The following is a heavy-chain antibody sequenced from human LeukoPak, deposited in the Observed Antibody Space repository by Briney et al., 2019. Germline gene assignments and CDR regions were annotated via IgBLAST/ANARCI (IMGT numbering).Heavy chain of an antibody. CDR3: ARQSFIAGDNWNYVLNGDDALDI. D-gene: IGHD1-7*01. Sequence: ASMKVSCKASGYTFSRYGITWVRQAPGQGLEWMGWITAHDGNTNFAQNFQARVTMTTDTSTNTAYMELRGLRSDDTAVYYCARQSFIAGDNWNYVLNGDDALDIWGQGTMVTVSS. V-gene: IGHV1-18*01. CDR2: ITAHDGNT. J-gene: IGHJ3*02. CDR1: GYTFSRYG.